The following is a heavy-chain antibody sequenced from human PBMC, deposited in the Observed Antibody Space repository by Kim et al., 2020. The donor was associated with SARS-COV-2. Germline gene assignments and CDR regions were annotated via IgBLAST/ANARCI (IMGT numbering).Heavy chain of an antibody. CDR2: ISAYNGNT. J-gene: IGHJ3*02. Sequence: ASVKVSCKASGYTFTSYGISWVRQAPGQGLEWMGWISAYNGNTNYAQKLQGRVTMTTDTSTSTAYMELRSLRSDDTAVYYCARAGSITMIVKGDAFDIWGQGTMVTVSS. CDR1: GYTFTSYG. CDR3: ARAGSITMIVKGDAFDI. V-gene: IGHV1-18*01. D-gene: IGHD3-22*01.